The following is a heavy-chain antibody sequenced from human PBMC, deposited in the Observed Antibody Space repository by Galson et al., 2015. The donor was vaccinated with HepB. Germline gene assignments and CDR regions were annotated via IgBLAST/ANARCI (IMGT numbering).Heavy chain of an antibody. V-gene: IGHV1-69*13. CDR1: GDTFGSDA. D-gene: IGHD4-11*01. Sequence: SVKVSCKASGDTFGSDALTWVRQAPGQGLEWMGGIIPILGAPNYAQRFHDRLTITADESTNTGYMELSSLTSDDTAVYYCATAFDYSNPFDSLNGFESWGQGTLVTVSA. CDR2: IIPILGAP. J-gene: IGHJ5*01. CDR3: ATAFDYSNPFDSLNGFES.